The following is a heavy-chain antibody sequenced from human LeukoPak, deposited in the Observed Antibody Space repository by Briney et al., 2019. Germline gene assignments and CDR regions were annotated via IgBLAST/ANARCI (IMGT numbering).Heavy chain of an antibody. Sequence: GRSLRLSCAASGFNFSNYAMHWVRQAPGKGLEWVAVISYEGNNKYYADSVKGRFTISRDNSKNTLYLQMNSLRAEDTAVYYCAKSSRSGSLLTGFDYWGQGTLVTVSS. CDR3: AKSSRSGSLLTGFDY. CDR2: ISYEGNNK. J-gene: IGHJ4*02. CDR1: GFNFSNYA. D-gene: IGHD3-10*01. V-gene: IGHV3-30*04.